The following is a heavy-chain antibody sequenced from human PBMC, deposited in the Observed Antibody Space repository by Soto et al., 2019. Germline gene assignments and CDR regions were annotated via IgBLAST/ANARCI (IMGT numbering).Heavy chain of an antibody. V-gene: IGHV3-23*01. CDR2: ARADADRT. J-gene: IGHJ4*02. CDR3: ARQEYVTTWYLKY. CDR1: GFTFSSYA. Sequence: PGGSLRLSCAASGFTFSSYAMSWVLQVPGKGLEWVSSARADADRTYYADSVKGRFTISRDNSKNTLYLQMNSLRAEDTAVYYCARQEYVTTWYLKYWGQGTLVTVSS. D-gene: IGHD6-13*01.